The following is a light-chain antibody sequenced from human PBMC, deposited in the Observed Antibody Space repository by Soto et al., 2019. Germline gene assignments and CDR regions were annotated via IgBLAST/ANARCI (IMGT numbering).Light chain of an antibody. J-gene: IGLJ1*01. CDR2: EGT. Sequence: QAVLTQPASVSGSPGQSITLSRTGNSSVVGSYNLVSWYQQHPGKAPKLMIYEGTKRPSGVSDRFSGSRSGNTASLTISGLQAEDEADYYCCSYASSTTYVFGTGTKVTVL. V-gene: IGLV2-23*01. CDR3: CSYASSTTYV. CDR1: SSVVGSYNL.